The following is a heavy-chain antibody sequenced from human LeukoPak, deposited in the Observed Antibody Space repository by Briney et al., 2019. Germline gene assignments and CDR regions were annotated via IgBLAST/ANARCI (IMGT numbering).Heavy chain of an antibody. CDR1: GYTFTSHY. V-gene: IGHV1-46*01. CDR2: INLSVGST. Sequence: GASVKVSCKASGYTFTSHYIHWVRQAPGQGLEWMGIINLSVGSTRYAQKFQGRVTMTRDMSTSTVYMELSSLRSEDTAVYYCAREPLYSSSWYSPQYYYYYMDVWGKGTTVTVSS. J-gene: IGHJ6*03. D-gene: IGHD6-13*01. CDR3: AREPLYSSSWYSPQYYYYYMDV.